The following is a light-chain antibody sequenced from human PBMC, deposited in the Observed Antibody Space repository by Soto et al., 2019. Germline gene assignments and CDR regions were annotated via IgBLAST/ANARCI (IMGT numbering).Light chain of an antibody. CDR1: KLGDKY. CDR3: QAWDSSTVI. V-gene: IGLV3-1*01. J-gene: IGLJ2*01. CDR2: EDN. Sequence: SYELTQPTSVSVSPGQTATITCSGDKLGDKYACWYQQKAGQSPVLVIYEDNKRPSGIPERFSGSNSGNTATLTISGTQAMDEGDYFCQAWDSSTVIFGGGTKRTVL.